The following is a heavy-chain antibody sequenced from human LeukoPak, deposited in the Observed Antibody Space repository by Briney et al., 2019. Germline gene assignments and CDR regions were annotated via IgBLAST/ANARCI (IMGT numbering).Heavy chain of an antibody. CDR3: ARGGYYDFWSGTFDY. Sequence: GGSLRPSCAASGFTFSSYAMHWVRQAPGKGLEYVSRISSNGGSTYYANSVKGRLTISRDNSKNTLYLQMGSLRAADMAVYYCARGGYYDFWSGTFDYWGQGTLVTVSS. CDR2: ISSNGGST. J-gene: IGHJ4*02. V-gene: IGHV3-64*01. D-gene: IGHD3-3*01. CDR1: GFTFSSYA.